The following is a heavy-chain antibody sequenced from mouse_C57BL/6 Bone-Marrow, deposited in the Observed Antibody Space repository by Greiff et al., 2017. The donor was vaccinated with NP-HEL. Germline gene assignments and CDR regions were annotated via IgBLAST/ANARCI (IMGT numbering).Heavy chain of an antibody. V-gene: IGHV14-2*01. CDR1: GFNIKDYY. CDR2: IDPEDGET. Sequence: DVKLQESGAELVKPGASVKLSCTASGFNIKDYYMHWVKQRTEQGLEWIGRIDPEDGETKYVPKFQGKATITADTSSNTAYLQLSSLTSEDTAVYYCARIGGYYVYYAMDYWGQGTSVTVSS. D-gene: IGHD2-3*01. CDR3: ARIGGYYVYYAMDY. J-gene: IGHJ4*01.